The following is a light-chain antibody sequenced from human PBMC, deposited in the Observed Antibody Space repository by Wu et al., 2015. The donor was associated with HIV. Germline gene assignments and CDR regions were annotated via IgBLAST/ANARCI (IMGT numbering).Light chain of an antibody. V-gene: IGKV1-39*01. CDR2: AAS. Sequence: DIQMTQSPSSLSASVGDRVTITCRTSQSISSYLNWYQQKPGKAPKLLLYAASRLQSGVPSRFSGSGSGTDFTLTISSLQPEDFATYYCQQSYSTPRYTFGQGTKLEIK. CDR1: QSISSY. J-gene: IGKJ2*01. CDR3: QQSYSTPRYT.